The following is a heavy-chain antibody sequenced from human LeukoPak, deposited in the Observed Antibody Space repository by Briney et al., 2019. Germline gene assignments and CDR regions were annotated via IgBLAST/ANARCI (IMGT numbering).Heavy chain of an antibody. Sequence: GGSLRLSCTASGFTFSSHAMGWVRQAPGEGLEWVSVISDSGRNTKNADSVKGRFTISRDNSKNTLYLQMNSLRVEDTAVYYCAKAEGYDILTGLDYWGQGTLVTVSS. J-gene: IGHJ4*02. CDR3: AKAEGYDILTGLDY. CDR1: GFTFSSHA. D-gene: IGHD3-9*01. V-gene: IGHV3-23*01. CDR2: ISDSGRNT.